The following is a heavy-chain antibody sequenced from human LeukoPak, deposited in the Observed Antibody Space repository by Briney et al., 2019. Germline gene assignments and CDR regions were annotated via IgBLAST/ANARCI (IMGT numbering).Heavy chain of an antibody. D-gene: IGHD3/OR15-3a*01. V-gene: IGHV3-53*01. J-gene: IGHJ2*01. CDR3: ARRGLPGYFDL. Sequence: KTGGSLRLSCAASGFTVSSNYKSWVRQARGKGLEWVSVIYSGGSTYYADSVKGRFTISRDNSKNTLYLQMNSLRAEDTAVYYCARRGLPGYFDLWGRGTLVTASS. CDR2: IYSGGST. CDR1: GFTVSSNY.